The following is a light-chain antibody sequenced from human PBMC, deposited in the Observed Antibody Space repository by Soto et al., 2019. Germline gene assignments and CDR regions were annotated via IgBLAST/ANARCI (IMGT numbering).Light chain of an antibody. CDR1: SSDVGAYNY. CDR2: EVN. Sequence: QSVLTQPASVSGSPGQSITIPFTGTSSDVGAYNYVSWYQQYPGKAPKLIIYEVNIRPSGVSNRFSGSKSGNTASLTISGLQADDEADYYCSSYTRSSTYVFGTGTKVTVL. CDR3: SSYTRSSTYV. J-gene: IGLJ1*01. V-gene: IGLV2-14*01.